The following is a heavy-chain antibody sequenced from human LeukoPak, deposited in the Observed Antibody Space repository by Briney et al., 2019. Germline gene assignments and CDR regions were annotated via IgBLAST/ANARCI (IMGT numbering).Heavy chain of an antibody. Sequence: SETLPLTCAVYGGSFSGYYWSWIRQPPGKGLEWIGEINHSGSTNYNPSLKSRVTISVDTSKNQFSLKLSSVTPADTAVYYCARGVHYYDSSGYLGYWGQGTLVTVSS. D-gene: IGHD3-22*01. CDR1: GGSFSGYY. J-gene: IGHJ4*02. CDR2: INHSGST. V-gene: IGHV4-34*01. CDR3: ARGVHYYDSSGYLGY.